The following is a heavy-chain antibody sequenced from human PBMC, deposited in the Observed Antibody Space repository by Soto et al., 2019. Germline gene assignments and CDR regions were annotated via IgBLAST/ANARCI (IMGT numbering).Heavy chain of an antibody. CDR3: ATVPRITIFGVVIYYYYGMDV. CDR1: GYTLTELS. CDR2: FDPEDGET. Sequence: ASVRVSGKVSGYTLTELSMHWVRQAPGKGLEWMGGFDPEDGETIYAQKFQGRVTMTEDTSTDTAYMELSSLRSEDTAVYYCATVPRITIFGVVIYYYYGMDVWGQGTTVTVSS. J-gene: IGHJ6*02. V-gene: IGHV1-24*01. D-gene: IGHD3-3*01.